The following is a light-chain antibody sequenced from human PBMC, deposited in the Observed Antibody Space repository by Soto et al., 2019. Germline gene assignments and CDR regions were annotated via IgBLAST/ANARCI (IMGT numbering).Light chain of an antibody. CDR2: GVS. Sequence: QSALTQPPSASGSPGQSVAISCTGASSDVGDYNFVSWYQQHPGKAPKLMIYGVSKRPSGVPDRFSGSKSGNTASLTVSGLQADDEAVYFCSSYAGSNNVVFGGGTQLTVL. J-gene: IGLJ2*01. CDR3: SSYAGSNNVV. V-gene: IGLV2-8*01. CDR1: SSDVGDYNF.